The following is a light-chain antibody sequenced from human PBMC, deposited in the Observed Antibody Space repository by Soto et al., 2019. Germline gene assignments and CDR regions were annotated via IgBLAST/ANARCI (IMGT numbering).Light chain of an antibody. V-gene: IGKV3-20*01. CDR3: QQCGSSPRT. J-gene: IGKJ1*01. CDR1: QSVSSSY. Sequence: EIVLTQSPGTLSLSPGERATLSCRASQSVSSSYLAWYQQKPGQAPRLLIYGASNRATGIPDRFSGSGSGTDFTLTISRLEPEDFAVYYCQQCGSSPRTFGQGNKVEIK. CDR2: GAS.